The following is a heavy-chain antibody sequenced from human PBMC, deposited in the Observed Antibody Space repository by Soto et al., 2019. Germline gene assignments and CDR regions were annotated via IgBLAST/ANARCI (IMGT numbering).Heavy chain of an antibody. Sequence: SVKVSCKASGGTFSSYAISWVRQAPGQGLEWMGGIIPIFGTANYAQKFQGRVTITADESTSTAYMELSSLRSEDTAVYYCARDGAVAGTNYYGMDVCGQGTTVTVSS. CDR1: GGTFSSYA. V-gene: IGHV1-69*13. CDR3: ARDGAVAGTNYYGMDV. J-gene: IGHJ6*02. D-gene: IGHD6-19*01. CDR2: IIPIFGTA.